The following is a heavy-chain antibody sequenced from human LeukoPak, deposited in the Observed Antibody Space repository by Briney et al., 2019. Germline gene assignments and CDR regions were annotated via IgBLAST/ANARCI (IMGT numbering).Heavy chain of an antibody. D-gene: IGHD5-24*01. J-gene: IGHJ4*02. V-gene: IGHV4-31*03. Sequence: PSQTLSLTCPVSTGSISSGVYYWSWIRQHPGKGLEWIGYIYYSGSTYYNPSLKSRVTISVDTSKNQFSLKLSSVTAADTAVYYCARGVRWLQLSYFAYWGQGTLVTVSS. CDR3: ARGVRWLQLSYFAY. CDR1: TGSISSGVYY. CDR2: IYYSGST.